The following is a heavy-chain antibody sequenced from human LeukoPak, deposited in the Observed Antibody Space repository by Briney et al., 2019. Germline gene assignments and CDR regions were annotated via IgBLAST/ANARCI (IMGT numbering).Heavy chain of an antibody. CDR2: IYSGGST. CDR1: GFTVSSNY. CDR3: ARVSSLYYYYMDV. J-gene: IGHJ6*03. V-gene: IGHV3-53*01. Sequence: TGGSLRLSCAASGFTVSSNYMSWVRQAPGKGLEWASVIYSGGSTYYADSVKGRFTISRDNSKNTLYLQMNSLRADDTAVYYCARVSSLYYYYMDVWGKGTTVTVSS.